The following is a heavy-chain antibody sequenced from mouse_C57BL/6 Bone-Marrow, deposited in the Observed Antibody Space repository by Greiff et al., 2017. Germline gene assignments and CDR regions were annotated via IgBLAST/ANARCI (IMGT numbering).Heavy chain of an antibody. CDR3: TPISFAMDY. V-gene: IGHV14-4*01. J-gene: IGHJ4*01. Sequence: VQLQQSGAELVRPGASVKLSCTASGFNIKDDYMHWVKQRPEQGLEWIGWIDPENGDTEYASKFQGKATITADTSSNTAYLQRSSLTSEDTAVYYCTPISFAMDYWGQGTSVTVAS. CDR2: IDPENGDT. D-gene: IGHD6-5*01. CDR1: GFNIKDDY.